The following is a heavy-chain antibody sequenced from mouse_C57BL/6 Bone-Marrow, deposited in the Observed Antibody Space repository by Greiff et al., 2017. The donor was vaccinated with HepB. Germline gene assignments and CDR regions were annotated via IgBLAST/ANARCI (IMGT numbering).Heavy chain of an antibody. Sequence: DVKLVESGGDLVKPGGSLKLSCAASGFTFSSYGMSWVRQTPDKRLEWVATISSGGSYTYYPDSVKGRFTISRDNAKKTLYLQMSSLKSEDTAMYYCARGRDSSGPFDDWGQGTTLTVAS. D-gene: IGHD3-2*02. CDR1: GFTFSSYG. J-gene: IGHJ2*01. V-gene: IGHV5-6*02. CDR2: ISSGGSYT. CDR3: ARGRDSSGPFDD.